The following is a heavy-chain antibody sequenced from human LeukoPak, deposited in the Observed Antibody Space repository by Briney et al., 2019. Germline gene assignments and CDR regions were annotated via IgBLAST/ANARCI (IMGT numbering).Heavy chain of an antibody. D-gene: IGHD3-10*01. Sequence: GESLKISCKGPGYSFTSYWIGWVRQMPGKGLEWMGIIYPGDSDTRYSPSFQGQVTISADKSISTAYLQWSSLKASDTAMYYCARRDGSGSYAEINFDYWGQGTLVTVSS. J-gene: IGHJ4*02. CDR3: ARRDGSGSYAEINFDY. CDR2: IYPGDSDT. CDR1: GYSFTSYW. V-gene: IGHV5-51*01.